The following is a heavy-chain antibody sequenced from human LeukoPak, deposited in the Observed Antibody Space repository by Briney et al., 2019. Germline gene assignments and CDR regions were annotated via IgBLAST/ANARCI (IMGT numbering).Heavy chain of an antibody. J-gene: IGHJ5*02. CDR3: AKVRCSSTSCYPNWFDP. CDR1: GFTFSSYA. CDR2: ISGSGGST. D-gene: IGHD2-2*01. Sequence: GGSLRLSCAASGFTFSSYAMSWVRQAPGKGLEWVSAISGSGGSTYYADSVKGRFTISRDNSKTTLYLQMNSLRAEDTAVYYRAKVRCSSTSCYPNWFDPWGQGTLVTVSS. V-gene: IGHV3-23*01.